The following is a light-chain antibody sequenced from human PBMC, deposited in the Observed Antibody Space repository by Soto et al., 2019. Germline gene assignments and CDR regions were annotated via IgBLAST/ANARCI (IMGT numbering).Light chain of an antibody. V-gene: IGKV3-11*01. CDR3: QQRSHWPT. CDR1: QSVSSY. J-gene: IGKJ1*01. CDR2: DAS. Sequence: IVLTQSPATLSLSPGERATLSCRASQSVSSYLAWYQQKPGQAPRLLIYDASTRATGIPARFSGSGSGTDFTLTISSLEPEDFAVYYCQQRSHWPTVGQGTKVDIK.